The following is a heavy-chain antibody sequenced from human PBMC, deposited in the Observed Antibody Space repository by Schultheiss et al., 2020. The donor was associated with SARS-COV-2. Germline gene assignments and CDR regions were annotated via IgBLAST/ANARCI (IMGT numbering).Heavy chain of an antibody. CDR2: INHSGST. CDR1: GFTFSSYG. D-gene: IGHD6-19*01. J-gene: IGHJ3*02. V-gene: IGHV4-34*01. CDR3: ARGPSVAGTRDDAFDI. Sequence: GSLRLSCAASGFTFSSYGMHWVCQAPGKGLEWIGEINHSGSTNYNPSLKSRVTISVDTSKNQFSLKLSSVTAADTAVYYCARGPSVAGTRDDAFDIWGQGTMVTVSS.